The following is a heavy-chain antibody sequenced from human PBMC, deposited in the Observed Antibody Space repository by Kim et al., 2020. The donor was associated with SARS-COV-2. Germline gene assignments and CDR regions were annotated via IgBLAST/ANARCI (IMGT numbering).Heavy chain of an antibody. CDR3: ARDRVGDPIPDGAFDI. J-gene: IGHJ3*02. D-gene: IGHD2-21*02. Sequence: SVKGRFTISRDNAKNSLYLQMNSLRAEDTAVYYCARDRVGDPIPDGAFDIWGQGTMVTVSS. V-gene: IGHV3-21*01.